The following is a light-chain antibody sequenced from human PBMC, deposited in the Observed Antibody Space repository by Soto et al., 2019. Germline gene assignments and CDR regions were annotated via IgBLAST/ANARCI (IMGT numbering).Light chain of an antibody. CDR3: QQYYITPYT. Sequence: DIVMTQSPDSLAVSLGERATINCKSSQSVLYNSNNKNYLAWYQQTPGQPPKLLIYWASTRASGVPDRFSGSGSGTDFTLTISSLEAEDVAVYYCQQYYITPYTFGQGTKLEIK. CDR1: QSVLYNSNNKNY. J-gene: IGKJ2*01. CDR2: WAS. V-gene: IGKV4-1*01.